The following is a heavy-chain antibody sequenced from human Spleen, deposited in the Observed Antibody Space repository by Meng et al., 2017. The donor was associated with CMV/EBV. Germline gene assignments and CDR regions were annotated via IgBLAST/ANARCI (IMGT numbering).Heavy chain of an antibody. CDR1: GFTFSDYY. V-gene: IGHV3-11*01. Sequence: GGSLKISCAASGFTFSDYYMSWIRQAPGKGLEWVSYISSSGSTVYYADSVKGRFTISRDNAKNSLYLQMNSLRAEDTAVYYCARESEEDLSGSYQTAPFDYWGQGTLVTVSS. CDR2: ISSSGSTV. D-gene: IGHD1-26*01. CDR3: ARESEEDLSGSYQTAPFDY. J-gene: IGHJ4*02.